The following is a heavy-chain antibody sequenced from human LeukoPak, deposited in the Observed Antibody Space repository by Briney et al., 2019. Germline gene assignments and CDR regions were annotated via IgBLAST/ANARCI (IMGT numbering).Heavy chain of an antibody. CDR2: FDPETGET. D-gene: IGHD6-13*01. CDR3: AIAAAATYWVSDY. J-gene: IGHJ4*02. CDR1: GYTLSELA. V-gene: IGHV1-24*01. Sequence: GASVKVSCKVSGYTLSELAMHWVRQAPGQGPEWMGGFDPETGETIYAQKFQGRVTMTEDTSTDIAYMELSSLRSEDTAVYYCAIAAAATYWVSDYWGQGTLVTVSS.